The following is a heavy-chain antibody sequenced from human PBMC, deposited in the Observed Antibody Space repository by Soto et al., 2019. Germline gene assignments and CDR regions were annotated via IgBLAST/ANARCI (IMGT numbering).Heavy chain of an antibody. CDR3: ARDYCSSTSCYDY. CDR1: EFTFSSHA. Sequence: PGGSLRLSCAASEFTFSSHALNWVRQAPGKGPEWISFISSTSTTIYYADSVKGRFTISRDNAKNSLYLQMNSLRVEDTAVYYCARDYCSSTSCYDYWGQGALVTVS. CDR2: ISSTSTTI. V-gene: IGHV3-48*01. J-gene: IGHJ4*02. D-gene: IGHD2-2*01.